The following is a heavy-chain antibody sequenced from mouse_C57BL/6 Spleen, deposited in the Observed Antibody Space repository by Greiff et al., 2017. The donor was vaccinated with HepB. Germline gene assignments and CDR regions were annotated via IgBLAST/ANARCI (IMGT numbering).Heavy chain of an antibody. V-gene: IGHV7-3*01. D-gene: IGHD2-1*01. Sequence: EVKLMESGGGLVQPGGSLSLSCAASGFTFTDYYMSWVRQPPGKALEWLGFIRNKANGYTTEYSASVKGRFTISRDNSQSILYLQMNALRAEDSATYYFVRYSYGNYVRYAMDYWGQGTSVTVSS. CDR3: VRYSYGNYVRYAMDY. CDR2: IRNKANGYTT. J-gene: IGHJ4*01. CDR1: GFTFTDYY.